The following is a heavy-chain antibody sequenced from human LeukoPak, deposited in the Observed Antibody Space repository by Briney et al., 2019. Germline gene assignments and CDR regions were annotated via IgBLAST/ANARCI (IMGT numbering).Heavy chain of an antibody. J-gene: IGHJ3*02. Sequence: ASVKVSCKASGYTFTGYYMHWVRQAPGQGLEWMGWINPNSGGTNYAQKFQGRVTMTRDTSISTAYMELSRLSFDDTAVYYCATRNMPDRGAGESAFDIWGQGTMVTVSS. CDR1: GYTFTGYY. CDR2: INPNSGGT. CDR3: ATRNMPDRGAGESAFDI. D-gene: IGHD2-2*01. V-gene: IGHV1-2*02.